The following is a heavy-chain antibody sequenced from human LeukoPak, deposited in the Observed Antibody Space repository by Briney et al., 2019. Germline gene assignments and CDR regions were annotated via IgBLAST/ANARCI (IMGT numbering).Heavy chain of an antibody. CDR3: ARPAAAPSAVDY. CDR2: IIPIVGIT. CDR1: GGTFSSYT. V-gene: IGHV1-69*02. J-gene: IGHJ4*02. Sequence: GASVKVSCKASGGTFSSYTITWVRQAPGQGLEWMGRIIPIVGITNYAQKFQGRVTITADKSTSTVYMELSSLRSEDTAVYYCARPAAAPSAVDYWGQGTLVTVSS. D-gene: IGHD6-13*01.